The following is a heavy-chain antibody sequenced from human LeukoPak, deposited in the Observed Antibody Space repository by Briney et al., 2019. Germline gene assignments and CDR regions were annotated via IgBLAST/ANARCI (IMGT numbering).Heavy chain of an antibody. D-gene: IGHD3-22*01. J-gene: IGHJ6*03. CDR1: GYTLTELS. Sequence: GASVKVSCKVSGYTLTELSMHWVRQAPGKGLEWMGGFDPEDGETIYAQKFQGRVTMTEDTSTDTAYMELSSLRSEDTAVYYCATALPDSSGYSYYYMDVWGKGTTVTVSS. CDR2: FDPEDGET. CDR3: ATALPDSSGYSYYYMDV. V-gene: IGHV1-24*01.